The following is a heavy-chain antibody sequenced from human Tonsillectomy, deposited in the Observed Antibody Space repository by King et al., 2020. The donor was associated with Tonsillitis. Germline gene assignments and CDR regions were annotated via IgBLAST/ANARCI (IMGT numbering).Heavy chain of an antibody. J-gene: IGHJ4*02. Sequence: VQLVESGGDLVQPGGSLRISCAASGFTSSNYAMSWVRQAPGKGLEWVSSLQSAGDRNFYADSVMGRFTISRDNSKNTVYLQMNSLRAEDTAVYFCAKSTFIYGYGYYFDYWGQGTLVTVSS. CDR3: AKSTFIYGYGYYFDY. CDR2: LQSAGDRN. V-gene: IGHV3-23*04. D-gene: IGHD2/OR15-2a*01. CDR1: GFTSSNYA.